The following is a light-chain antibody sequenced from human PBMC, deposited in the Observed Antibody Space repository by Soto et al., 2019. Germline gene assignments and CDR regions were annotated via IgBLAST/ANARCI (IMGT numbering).Light chain of an antibody. CDR3: GSYTRTGTLV. CDR2: DVS. Sequence: QSVLTQPASVSGSPGQSITISCTGTSSDVGAYNYVSWYQQHPGKAPKLMIYDVSHRPSGVSHRFSGSKSGNTASLTISGLQAEDEADYYCGSYTRTGTLVFAGGTKLTVL. V-gene: IGLV2-14*01. CDR1: SSDVGAYNY. J-gene: IGLJ2*01.